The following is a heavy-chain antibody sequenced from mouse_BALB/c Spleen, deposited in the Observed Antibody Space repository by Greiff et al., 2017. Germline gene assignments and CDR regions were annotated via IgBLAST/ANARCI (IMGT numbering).Heavy chain of an antibody. D-gene: IGHD1-1*01. CDR3: GRDGYYGSSYVRYFDV. CDR2: ISYSGST. V-gene: IGHV3-2*02. Sequence: EVQRVESGPGLVKPSQSLSLTCTVTGYSITSDYAWNWIRQFPGNKLEWMGYISYSGSTSYNPSLKSRISITRDTSKNQFFLQLNSVTTEDTATYYCGRDGYYGSSYVRYFDVWGAGTTVTVSS. J-gene: IGHJ1*01. CDR1: GYSITSDYA.